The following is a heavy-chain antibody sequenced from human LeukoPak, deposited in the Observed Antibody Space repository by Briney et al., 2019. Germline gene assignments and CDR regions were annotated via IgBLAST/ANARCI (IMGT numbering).Heavy chain of an antibody. Sequence: SETLSLTCTVSGGSISSYYWSWIRQPPGKGLEWIGYIYYSGSFNYNPSLKSRVTISADTSKKQFSMKLGSVTAADTAVYYCARSPDGYRYTYFDYWGQGTLVTVSS. CDR1: GGSISSYY. J-gene: IGHJ4*02. V-gene: IGHV4-59*01. D-gene: IGHD5-18*01. CDR2: IYYSGSF. CDR3: ARSPDGYRYTYFDY.